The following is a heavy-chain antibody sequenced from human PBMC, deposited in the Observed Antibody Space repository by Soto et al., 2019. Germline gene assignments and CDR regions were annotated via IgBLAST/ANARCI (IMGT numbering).Heavy chain of an antibody. V-gene: IGHV4-31*03. Sequence: PSETLSLTCTVSGGSISGFGYYWSWIRQHPGKGLEWIGYIYYSGSTYYNTSLKSRVTISLDKSKNQFSLKLSSVTAADTALYYCARLSANRGYSYGYFDYWGQGTLVTVSS. CDR2: IYYSGST. J-gene: IGHJ4*02. CDR1: GGSISGFGYY. D-gene: IGHD5-18*01. CDR3: ARLSANRGYSYGYFDY.